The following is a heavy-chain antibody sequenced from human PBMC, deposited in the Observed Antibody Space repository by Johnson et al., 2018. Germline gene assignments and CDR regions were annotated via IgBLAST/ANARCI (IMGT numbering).Heavy chain of an antibody. CDR3: AGDSYTDFWSGYHLKGAGGYDV. Sequence: QVQLVQSGGGVVQPGRSLRLSCEASGFSFNRYSMHWVRQAPGKGLEWVALISYDGSNEDYVDSVKGRFTVSRDNSKNTLTLQMNSLRPEDTGVNFCAGDSYTDFWSGYHLKGAGGYDVWGQGALVTVSS. CDR1: GFSFNRYS. D-gene: IGHD3-3*01. V-gene: IGHV3-30*03. CDR2: ISYDGSNE. J-gene: IGHJ3*01.